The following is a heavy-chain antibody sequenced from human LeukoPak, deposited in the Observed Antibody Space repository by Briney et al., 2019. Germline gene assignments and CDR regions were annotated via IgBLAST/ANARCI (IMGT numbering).Heavy chain of an antibody. CDR1: GYTFTNFD. V-gene: IGHV1-8*01. Sequence: ASVKVSCKASGYTFTNFDINWVRQAPGQGLEWMGWMNPVSGNAGSAQKFQGRVTLTRDTSISTAYMELSRLRSDDTAVYYCASAHYDSSGYDYWGQGTLVTVSS. J-gene: IGHJ4*02. D-gene: IGHD3-22*01. CDR2: MNPVSGNA. CDR3: ASAHYDSSGYDY.